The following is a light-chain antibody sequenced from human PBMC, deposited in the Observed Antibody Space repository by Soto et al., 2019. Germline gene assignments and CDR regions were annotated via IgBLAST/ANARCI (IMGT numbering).Light chain of an antibody. J-gene: IGLJ2*01. CDR3: YSYAGRNHLV. CDR2: EVT. CDR1: SSDVGAYNY. Sequence: QSALTQPPSASGSPGQSVTISCTGTSSDVGAYNYVSWYQQHPGGGPKLLIYEVTQRPSGVPDRFSGSKSGNTASLTVSGLQAEDEADYYCYSYAGRNHLVFGGGTKLTVL. V-gene: IGLV2-8*01.